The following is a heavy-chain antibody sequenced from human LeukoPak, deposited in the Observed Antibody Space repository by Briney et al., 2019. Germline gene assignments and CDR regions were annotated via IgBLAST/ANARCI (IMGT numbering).Heavy chain of an antibody. V-gene: IGHV1-24*01. Sequence: ASVKVSCKVSGYTLTELSMHWVRQAPGKGLEWMGGFDPEDGETIYAQKFQGRVTMTEDTSTDTAYMELSSLRSEDTAVYYCATGGHFWSNFQHWGQGTLVTVSS. D-gene: IGHD3-3*02. CDR1: GYTLTELS. CDR3: ATGGHFWSNFQH. J-gene: IGHJ1*01. CDR2: FDPEDGET.